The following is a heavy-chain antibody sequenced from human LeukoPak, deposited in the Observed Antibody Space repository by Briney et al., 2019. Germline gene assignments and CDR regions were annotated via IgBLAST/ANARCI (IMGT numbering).Heavy chain of an antibody. CDR2: ISAYNGNT. J-gene: IGHJ6*03. CDR1: GYTFTTYG. D-gene: IGHD3-3*01. V-gene: IGHV1-18*01. Sequence: GASVKVSCKASGYTFTTYGISWVRQAPGQGLEWMGWISAYNGNTDYAQKFQGRVTMTTDTSTSTAYMELRSLRSGDTAVYYCARGDCYYDFWSGQKCPPHYMDVWGKGTTVTVSS. CDR3: ARGDCYYDFWSGQKCPPHYMDV.